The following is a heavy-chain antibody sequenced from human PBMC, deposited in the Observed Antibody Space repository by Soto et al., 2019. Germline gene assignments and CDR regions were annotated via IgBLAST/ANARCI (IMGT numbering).Heavy chain of an antibody. CDR3: TRRGRQSANWFDP. J-gene: IGHJ5*02. Sequence: VQLVESGGGPVKPGGSLRLSCKASGGTFNSYSIDWVRQAPGQGLEWMGGIIPMSGRPNYAQRFQGRVTFSADKSTNTVYLEVNNLRHEDTAVYYCTRRGRQSANWFDPWGQGTLVTVSS. V-gene: IGHV1-69*06. CDR1: GGTFNSYS. CDR2: IIPMSGRP.